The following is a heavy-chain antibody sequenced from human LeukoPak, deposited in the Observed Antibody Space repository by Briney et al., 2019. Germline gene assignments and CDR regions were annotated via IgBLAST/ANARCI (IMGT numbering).Heavy chain of an antibody. Sequence: GGSLRLSCAASGFTVSSNFMSWVRQAPGKGLEWVSAIYSGGSTYYADSVKGRFTISRDNSKNTLYLQMNSLRVEDTAVYYCARDGSSSWYDYWGQGTLVTVSS. CDR2: IYSGGST. CDR3: ARDGSSSWYDY. J-gene: IGHJ4*02. CDR1: GFTVSSNF. D-gene: IGHD6-13*01. V-gene: IGHV3-66*01.